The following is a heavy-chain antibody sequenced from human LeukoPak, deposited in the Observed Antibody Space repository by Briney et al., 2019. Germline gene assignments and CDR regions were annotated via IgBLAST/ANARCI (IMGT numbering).Heavy chain of an antibody. CDR1: GFTFSSYG. V-gene: IGHV3-30*18. CDR3: AKDGVVRGLGPYYFDS. Sequence: PGGSLRLSCAASGFTFSSYGMHWVRQAPGKGLEWVAVISYDGSNKYYADPVKGRFTISRDNSKNTLYLQMNSLKAEDTAVYYCAKDGVVRGLGPYYFDSWGQGSLVTVSS. J-gene: IGHJ4*02. D-gene: IGHD3-10*01. CDR2: ISYDGSNK.